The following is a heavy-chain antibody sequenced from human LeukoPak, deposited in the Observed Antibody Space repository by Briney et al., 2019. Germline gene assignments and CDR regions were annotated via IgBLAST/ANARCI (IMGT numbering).Heavy chain of an antibody. CDR2: IWSDGSDK. V-gene: IGHV3-33*01. Sequence: GGSLTLSCAASGFVFNNFGKHGVRQAPGKGLEWVAVIWSDGSDKYYADSVKGRFTISRDNSKNTLHLQMNSLRVEDTAVYYCARRRYSGYDFDYWGQGTLVTGSS. CDR3: ARRRYSGYDFDY. CDR1: GFVFNNFG. J-gene: IGHJ4*02. D-gene: IGHD5-12*01.